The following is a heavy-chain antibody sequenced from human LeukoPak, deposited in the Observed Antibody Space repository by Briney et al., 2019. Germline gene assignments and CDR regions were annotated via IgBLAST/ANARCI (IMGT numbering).Heavy chain of an antibody. Sequence: SETLSLTCTVSGGSISSYYWSWIRQPPGKGLEWIGYIYTSGSTNYNPSLKSRVTISVDTSKNQFSLKLSSETAADTAVYYCARHRPSSGIFFGFDPWGQGTLVTVSS. D-gene: IGHD3-22*01. CDR2: IYTSGST. J-gene: IGHJ5*02. V-gene: IGHV4-4*09. CDR3: ARHRPSSGIFFGFDP. CDR1: GGSISSYY.